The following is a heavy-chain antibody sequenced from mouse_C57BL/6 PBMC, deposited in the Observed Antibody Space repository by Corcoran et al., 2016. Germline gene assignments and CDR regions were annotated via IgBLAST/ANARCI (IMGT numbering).Heavy chain of an antibody. CDR2: IYPGSGNT. D-gene: IGHD2-1*01. V-gene: IGHV1-76*01. J-gene: IGHJ1*03. Sequence: QVQLKQSGAELVRPGASVKLSCKASGYTFTDYYINWVKQRPGQGLEWIARIYPGSGNTYYNEKFKGKATLTAEKSSSTAYMQLSSLTSEDSAVYFCARSEGNYYWYFDVWGTGTTVTVS. CDR1: GYTFTDYY. CDR3: ARSEGNYYWYFDV.